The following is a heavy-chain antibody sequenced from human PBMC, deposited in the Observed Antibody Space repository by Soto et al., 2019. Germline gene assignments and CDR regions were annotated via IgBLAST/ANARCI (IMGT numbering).Heavy chain of an antibody. Sequence: GGSLRLSCAASGFTFSSYAMSWVLQAPGKGLEWVSAISGSGGSTYYADSVKGRFTISRDNSKNTLYLQMNSLRAEDTAVYYCAKRATIFGVVTHFDYWGQGTLVTVSS. J-gene: IGHJ4*02. D-gene: IGHD3-3*01. CDR2: ISGSGGST. CDR1: GFTFSSYA. V-gene: IGHV3-23*01. CDR3: AKRATIFGVVTHFDY.